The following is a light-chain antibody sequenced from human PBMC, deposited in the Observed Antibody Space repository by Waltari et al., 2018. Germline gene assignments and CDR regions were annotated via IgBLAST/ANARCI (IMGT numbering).Light chain of an antibody. CDR3: QHYVSLPAT. Sequence: SCSASQSVSKYLAWYQQKPGQAPRLLIYHASTRAAGIPDRFSGSGYGTDFSLTISRLEAEDFAVYYCQHYVSLPATFGQGTKVEIK. J-gene: IGKJ1*01. V-gene: IGKV3-20*01. CDR2: HAS. CDR1: QSVSKY.